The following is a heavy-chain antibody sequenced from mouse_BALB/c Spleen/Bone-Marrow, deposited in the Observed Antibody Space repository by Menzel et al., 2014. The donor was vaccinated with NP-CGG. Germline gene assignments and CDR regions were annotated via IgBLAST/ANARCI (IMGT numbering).Heavy chain of an antibody. D-gene: IGHD1-2*01. V-gene: IGHV1S132*01. CDR3: ARMDYGYLYYYAMDY. CDR1: GHIFTSYW. CDR2: IYPGTGST. Sequence: QVQLQQSGAELVRPGASVKLSCKTSGHIFTSYWIHWVKQRSGQGLEWIARIYPGTGSTYYNEKFKGKATLTADKSSSTAYRQLSSLKFDESGVYFCARMDYGYLYYYAMDYGGQGTSVTGSS. J-gene: IGHJ4*01.